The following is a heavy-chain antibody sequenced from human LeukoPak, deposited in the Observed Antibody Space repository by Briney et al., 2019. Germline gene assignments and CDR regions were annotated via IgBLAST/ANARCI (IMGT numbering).Heavy chain of an antibody. J-gene: IGHJ4*02. V-gene: IGHV4-39*01. Sequence: SETLSLTCTVSGGSISSSSYYWGWIRQPPGKGLEWIGSIYYSGSTYYNPSLKSRATISVDTSKNQFSLKLSSVTAADTAVYYCASYRYSSSSLDYWGQGTLVTVSS. CDR2: IYYSGST. CDR3: ASYRYSSSSLDY. D-gene: IGHD6-6*01. CDR1: GGSISSSSYY.